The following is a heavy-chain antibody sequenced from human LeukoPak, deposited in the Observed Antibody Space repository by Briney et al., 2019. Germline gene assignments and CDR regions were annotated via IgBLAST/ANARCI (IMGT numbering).Heavy chain of an antibody. J-gene: IGHJ4*02. D-gene: IGHD6-19*01. Sequence: ASVKVSCKASGYTFTSYGISWVRQAPGQGLEWMGWISAYNGNTNYAQKLQGRVTMTTDTSTSTAYMELRSLRSDDTAVYYCARAYSSGWYGGNFDYWGQGTLVTVSS. CDR1: GYTFTSYG. CDR2: ISAYNGNT. CDR3: ARAYSSGWYGGNFDY. V-gene: IGHV1-18*01.